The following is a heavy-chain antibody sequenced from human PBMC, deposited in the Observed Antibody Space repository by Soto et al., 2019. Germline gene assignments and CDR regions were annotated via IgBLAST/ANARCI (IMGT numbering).Heavy chain of an antibody. V-gene: IGHV4-59*01. CDR2: IYYSGST. J-gene: IGHJ6*02. Sequence: SETLSLTCTVSGGSISTYYWSWIRQPPGKGLEWIGYIYYSGSTSYNPSLKSRVTISVDTSKNQFSLKLRSVTAADTAVYYCASDRSSGWGQGYGMDVWGQGTTVTVSS. CDR1: GGSISTYY. CDR3: ASDRSSGWGQGYGMDV. D-gene: IGHD6-19*01.